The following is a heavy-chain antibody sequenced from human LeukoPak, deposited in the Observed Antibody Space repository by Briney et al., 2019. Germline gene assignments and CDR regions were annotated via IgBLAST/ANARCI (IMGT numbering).Heavy chain of an antibody. CDR3: ARLPGFGESC. D-gene: IGHD3-10*01. V-gene: IGHV3-30*02. CDR1: GFTFSSYG. J-gene: IGHJ4*02. CDR2: IRYDGSNK. Sequence: GGTLRLSCAASGFTFSSYGMHWVRQAPAKGLEWVAFIRYDGSNKYYADSVKGRFTISRDNSKNTLYLQMNSLRAEDTAVYYWARLPGFGESCWGQGTLVTVSS.